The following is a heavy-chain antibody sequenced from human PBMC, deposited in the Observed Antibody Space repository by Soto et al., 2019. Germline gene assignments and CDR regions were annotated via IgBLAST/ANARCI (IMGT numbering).Heavy chain of an antibody. V-gene: IGHV3-23*01. J-gene: IGHJ4*02. Sequence: GGSLRLSCAASGFTFSSYAMSGVRQAPGKGLEWVSVVSGSGGNTYYADSVKGRFTISRDNSKNTLYLQVNSLRAEDTAVYYCAKDLKRFDYWGQGTLVTVS. D-gene: IGHD1-1*01. CDR3: AKDLKRFDY. CDR1: GFTFSSYA. CDR2: VSGSGGNT.